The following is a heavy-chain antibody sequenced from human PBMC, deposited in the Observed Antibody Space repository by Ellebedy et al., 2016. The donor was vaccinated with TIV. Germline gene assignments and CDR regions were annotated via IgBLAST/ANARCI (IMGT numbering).Heavy chain of an antibody. J-gene: IGHJ4*02. Sequence: SETLSLTXAVYGGSFSGYYWSWIRQPPGKGLEWIGEINHSGSTNYNPSLKSRVTISVDTSKNQFSLKLSSVTAADTAVYYCARRYRWLQLRPYYFDYWGQGTLVTVSS. D-gene: IGHD5-24*01. V-gene: IGHV4-34*01. CDR2: INHSGST. CDR1: GGSFSGYY. CDR3: ARRYRWLQLRPYYFDY.